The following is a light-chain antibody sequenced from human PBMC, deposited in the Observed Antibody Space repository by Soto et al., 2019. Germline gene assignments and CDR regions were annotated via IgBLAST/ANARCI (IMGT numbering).Light chain of an antibody. CDR1: QSISSY. Sequence: DIQMTQSPSSLSASVGDRVTITCRASQSISSYLNWYQQKPGKAPKLLIYAASSLQSGIPSRFSGSGSGTHFTLTISSLQPEDFATYYCQQSYSTVRTFGQGTKVEIK. J-gene: IGKJ1*01. CDR2: AAS. CDR3: QQSYSTVRT. V-gene: IGKV1-39*01.